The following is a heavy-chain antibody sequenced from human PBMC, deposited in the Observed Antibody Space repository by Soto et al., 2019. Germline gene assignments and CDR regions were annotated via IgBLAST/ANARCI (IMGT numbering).Heavy chain of an antibody. CDR2: ISSSSSTI. Sequence: GGSLRLSCAASGFTFSSYSMNWVRQAPGKGLEWVSYISSSSSTIYYADSVKGRFTISRDNAKNSLYLQMNSLRAEDTAVYYCARATVSGGYWGQGTLVTVSS. V-gene: IGHV3-48*01. J-gene: IGHJ4*02. CDR1: GFTFSSYS. D-gene: IGHD4-17*01. CDR3: ARATVSGGY.